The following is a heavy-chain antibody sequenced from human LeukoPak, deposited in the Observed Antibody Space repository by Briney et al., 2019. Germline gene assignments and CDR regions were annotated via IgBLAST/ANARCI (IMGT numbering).Heavy chain of an antibody. J-gene: IGHJ4*02. V-gene: IGHV3-21*01. CDR3: AREGAGREGHNFDY. D-gene: IGHD5-24*01. Sequence: SGGSLRLSCAASGFIFSDYGMNWVRQAPGKGLEWVSYISRRSRYIYYADSMKGRLTISRDNAKNSLYLQMDSLRAEDTALYYCAREGAGREGHNFDYWGQGTLVTVSS. CDR1: GFIFSDYG. CDR2: ISRRSRYI.